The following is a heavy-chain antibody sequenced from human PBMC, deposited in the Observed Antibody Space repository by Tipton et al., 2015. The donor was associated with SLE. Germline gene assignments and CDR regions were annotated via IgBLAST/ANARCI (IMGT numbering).Heavy chain of an antibody. D-gene: IGHD3-3*01. V-gene: IGHV4-61*01. CDR1: GGSISSSSSYY. CDR2: IYYSGST. J-gene: IGHJ5*02. CDR3: ATVGDFWSGYSWFDP. Sequence: TLSLTCAVYGGSISSSSSYYWSWIRQPPGKGLEWIGYIYYSGSTNYNPSLKSRVTISLDTSKNQFSLKLSSVTAADTAVYYCATVGDFWSGYSWFDPWGQGTLVTVSS.